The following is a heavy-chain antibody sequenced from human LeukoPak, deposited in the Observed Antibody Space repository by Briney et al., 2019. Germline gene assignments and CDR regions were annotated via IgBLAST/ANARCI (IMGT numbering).Heavy chain of an antibody. CDR2: ISGSGGST. CDR1: GFTFSSCA. J-gene: IGHJ4*02. V-gene: IGHV3-23*01. Sequence: GGSLRLSCAASGFTFSSCAMSWVRQAPGKGLEWVSAISGSGGSTYYADSVKGRFTISRDNSKNTLYLQMNSLRAEDTAVYYCAPSVSSSPYFDYWGQGTLVTVSS. D-gene: IGHD6-6*01. CDR3: APSVSSSPYFDY.